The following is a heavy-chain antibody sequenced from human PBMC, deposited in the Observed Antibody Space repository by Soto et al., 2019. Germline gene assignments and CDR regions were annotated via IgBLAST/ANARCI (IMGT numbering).Heavy chain of an antibody. Sequence: GGSLRLSCAASGFSVSSNSMSWVRQAPGKGLEWVSVIHSDVTTYYADSVKGRFIISRDNSKDTLYLQMNRLRAEDTAVYYCARELSGSWYNWFDPPGQAPLVTVSS. CDR3: ARELSGSWYNWFDP. CDR2: IHSDVTT. J-gene: IGHJ5*02. D-gene: IGHD5-12*01. CDR1: GFSVSSNS. V-gene: IGHV3-53*01.